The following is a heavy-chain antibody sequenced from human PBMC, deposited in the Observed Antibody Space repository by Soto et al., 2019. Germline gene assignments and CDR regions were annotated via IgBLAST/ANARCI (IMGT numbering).Heavy chain of an antibody. CDR2: LNHSGST. CDR3: GRALPVSRDCISFDCPRSCMDV. V-gene: IGHV4-34*01. Sequence: SETLSLTCAVYGGSFRDYYWSWVRQPPGKGLEWIAELNHSGSTNYNASFKSRVIISVDTSKNYFSLKLRFVSGADTAAFYCGRALPVSRDCISFDCPRSCMDVWRQGTTVTVSS. J-gene: IGHJ6*02. D-gene: IGHD2-2*01. CDR1: GGSFRDYY.